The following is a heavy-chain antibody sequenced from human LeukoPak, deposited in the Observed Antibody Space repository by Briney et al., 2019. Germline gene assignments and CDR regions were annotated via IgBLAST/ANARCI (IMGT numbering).Heavy chain of an antibody. V-gene: IGHV3-74*01. D-gene: IGHD3-22*01. CDR2: IDTDGTTT. CDR3: ARAHDNDDCSGYSYDY. J-gene: IGHJ4*02. Sequence: GGSLRLSCAASGFTFSSYWMHWLRQAPGKRLVWVSRIDTDGTTTDYADSVKGRFTISRDNAKSTLYLQMNSLRAEDTAVYYCARAHDNDDCSGYSYDYWGQGTLVTVSS. CDR1: GFTFSSYW.